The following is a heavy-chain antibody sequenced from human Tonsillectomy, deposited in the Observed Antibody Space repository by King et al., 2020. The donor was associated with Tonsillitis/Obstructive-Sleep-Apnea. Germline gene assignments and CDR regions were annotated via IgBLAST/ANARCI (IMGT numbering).Heavy chain of an antibody. D-gene: IGHD3-16*01. V-gene: IGHV4-39*01. CDR2: IYYSGST. Sequence: QLQESGPGLVKPSETLSLTCTVSGGSISSSSYYWGWIRQPPGKGLEWIGSIYYSGSTYYNPSLKSRVTISVVKSKNQFSLKLSAVTAADTAVYYCARLWESDWYFDLWGRGTLVTVSS. CDR1: GGSISSSSYY. CDR3: ARLWESDWYFDL. J-gene: IGHJ2*01.